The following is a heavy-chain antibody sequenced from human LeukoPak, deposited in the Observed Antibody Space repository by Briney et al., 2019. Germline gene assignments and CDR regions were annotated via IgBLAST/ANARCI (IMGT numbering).Heavy chain of an antibody. Sequence: GSLKISCKGSGYSFTTYWIGWVRQMPGKGLEWMGIIYPGDSDTRYSPSLQGQVTFSADKSISTAYLQWSSVKASDTAMYYCARRLPAAQDAFDIWGQGTMVTVSS. CDR1: GYSFTTYW. CDR2: IYPGDSDT. D-gene: IGHD2-2*01. J-gene: IGHJ3*02. V-gene: IGHV5-51*01. CDR3: ARRLPAAQDAFDI.